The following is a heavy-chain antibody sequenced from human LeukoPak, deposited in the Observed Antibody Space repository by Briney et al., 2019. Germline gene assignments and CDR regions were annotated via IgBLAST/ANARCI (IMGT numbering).Heavy chain of an antibody. CDR1: GFTFRNYD. D-gene: IGHD3-10*01. Sequence: GGSLRHSCEASGFTFRNYDRSWVRQAPGKGPEWVAYICGTGRITYDADSVKGRFTISRDNSKDTLSLQMNSLRVEDTATYYCAKGPGRAYYESGDYYKKWGQGTLVTVSS. CDR3: AKGPGRAYYESGDYYKK. J-gene: IGHJ1*01. V-gene: IGHV3-23*01. CDR2: ICGTGRIT.